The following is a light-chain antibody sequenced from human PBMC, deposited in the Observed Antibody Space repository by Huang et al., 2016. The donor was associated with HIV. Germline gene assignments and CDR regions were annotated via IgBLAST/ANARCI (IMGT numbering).Light chain of an antibody. J-gene: IGKJ4*01. V-gene: IGKV1-6*01. CDR3: LQNYNYPLT. CDR1: HDIGND. CDR2: HAS. Sequence: AIQVTQSPSSLSASVGDRVNMTCRSSHDIGNDIGWYQQKKGQAPMLLMHHASTLPSGTPSRFSGRGSGTDFTLHISSLQPEDFATYYCLQNYNYPLTFGGGTKVEIK.